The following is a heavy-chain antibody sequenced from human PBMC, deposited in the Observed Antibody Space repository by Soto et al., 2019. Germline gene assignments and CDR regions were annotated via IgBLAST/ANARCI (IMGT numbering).Heavy chain of an antibody. V-gene: IGHV4-31*03. J-gene: IGHJ4*02. Sequence: QVQLQESGPGLVKPSQTLSLTCTVSGGSISSGGYYWSWIRQHPGKGLEWIGYIYYSGSTYYNPSLKSRVTISVETSKNQFSLKLSSVTAADTAVYYCARGGIAAAAPPDYWGQGTLVTVSS. CDR2: IYYSGST. CDR1: GGSISSGGYY. D-gene: IGHD6-13*01. CDR3: ARGGIAAAAPPDY.